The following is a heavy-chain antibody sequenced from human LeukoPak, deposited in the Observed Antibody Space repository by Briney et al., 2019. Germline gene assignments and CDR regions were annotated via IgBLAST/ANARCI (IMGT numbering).Heavy chain of an antibody. V-gene: IGHV4-34*01. D-gene: IGHD5-18*01. CDR2: INHSGST. CDR1: GGSSTVYF. CDR3: ARDSSGYSYGFYYYYYYYMDV. J-gene: IGHJ6*03. Sequence: NSSETLSLTCAVYGGSSTVYFWSWIRQPPGKGLEWIGEINHSGSTNYNPSLKSRVTISLATSKNHLSLKLSSVTAADTAVYYCARDSSGYSYGFYYYYYYYMDVWGKGTTVTVSS.